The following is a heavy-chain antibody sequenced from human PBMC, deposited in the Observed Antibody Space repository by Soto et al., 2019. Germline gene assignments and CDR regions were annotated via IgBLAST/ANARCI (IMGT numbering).Heavy chain of an antibody. CDR3: AKDGDVAAAGYYFDF. J-gene: IGHJ4*02. V-gene: IGHV3-30*18. CDR1: GFTFSSYG. CDR2: LSYDGRNK. D-gene: IGHD6-13*01. Sequence: GGSLRLSCAASGFTFSSYGMHWVRQAPGKGLEWVAVLSYDGRNKYYADAVKGRFTISRDNSKNTLYLQMNSLRAEDTAVYYCAKDGDVAAAGYYFDFWGQGTLVTVSS.